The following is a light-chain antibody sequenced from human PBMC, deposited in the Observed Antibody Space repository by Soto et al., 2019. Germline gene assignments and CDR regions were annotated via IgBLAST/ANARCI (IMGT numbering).Light chain of an antibody. CDR3: QQANRCPPT. Sequence: DIQMSKSPSSVSASVGYRVTITCRASQGISSWLAWYQQKPGQSPKLLIYAASSLQSGVPSRFSGRGAGTDFTLTTSSLQPEDFATYHCQQANRCPPTFGQGTKLEIK. CDR1: QGISSW. J-gene: IGKJ1*01. CDR2: AAS. V-gene: IGKV1D-12*01.